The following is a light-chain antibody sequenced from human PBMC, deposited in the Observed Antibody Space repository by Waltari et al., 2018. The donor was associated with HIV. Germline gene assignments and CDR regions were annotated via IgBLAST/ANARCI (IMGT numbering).Light chain of an antibody. CDR1: TSNIGSNT. CDR3: AAWDDSLNGPV. Sequence: QSVLTQPPSASGPPGQRATISCSGSTSNIGSNTINWYQQPPGTAPKLLTYSNNQRPSGVPDRFSGSKSGTSASLAISGLQSEDEADYSCAAWDDSLNGPVFGGGTKLTVL. V-gene: IGLV1-44*01. CDR2: SNN. J-gene: IGLJ3*02.